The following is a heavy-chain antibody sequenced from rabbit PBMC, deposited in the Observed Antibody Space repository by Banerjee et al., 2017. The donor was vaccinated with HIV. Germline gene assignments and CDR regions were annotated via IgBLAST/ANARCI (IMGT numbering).Heavy chain of an antibody. CDR2: IDPVFGNA. D-gene: IGHD6-1*01. CDR1: GIDFSSNY. Sequence: QSLEESGGGLVQPGGSLKLSCTASGIDFSSNYMSWVRQAPGKGLEWIGYIDPVFGNAHYASWVNGRFTISRSTSLNTVDLKMTSLTAADTATYFCARRYAGYGYATEFYSGFNLWGPGTLVTVS. J-gene: IGHJ4*01. CDR3: ARRYAGYGYATEFYSGFNL. V-gene: IGHV1S43*01.